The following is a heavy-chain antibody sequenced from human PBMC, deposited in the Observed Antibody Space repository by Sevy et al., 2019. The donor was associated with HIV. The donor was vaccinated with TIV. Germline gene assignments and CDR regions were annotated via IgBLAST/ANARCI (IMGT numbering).Heavy chain of an antibody. Sequence: GGSPRLSCAASGFTFSAYSMNWVRQAPGKGLEWVSSISFLSNYIYYADSVKGRFIISRDNAKSSLYLQMNSLRAEDTAVYYCARDSHINMQYFQHWGQGTRVTVSS. V-gene: IGHV3-21*01. CDR3: ARDSHINMQYFQH. CDR1: GFTFSAYS. J-gene: IGHJ1*01. D-gene: IGHD3-10*01. CDR2: ISFLSNYI.